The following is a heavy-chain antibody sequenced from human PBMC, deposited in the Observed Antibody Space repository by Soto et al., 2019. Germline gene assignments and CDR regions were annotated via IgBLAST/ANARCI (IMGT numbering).Heavy chain of an antibody. D-gene: IGHD3-10*01. CDR3: AGSGPIWFGELLYYFDY. Sequence: SETLSLPCPVSGGSISSYYWSWIRQPPGKGLEWIGYIYYSGSTNYNPSLKSRVTISVDTSKNQFSLKLSSVTAADTAVYYCAGSGPIWFGELLYYFDYWGQGTLVTVSS. CDR2: IYYSGST. CDR1: GGSISSYY. J-gene: IGHJ4*02. V-gene: IGHV4-59*01.